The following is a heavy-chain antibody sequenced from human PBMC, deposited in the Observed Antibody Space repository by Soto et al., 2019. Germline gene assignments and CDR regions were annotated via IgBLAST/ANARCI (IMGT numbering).Heavy chain of an antibody. CDR1: GGSISSGGYS. Sequence: SETLSLTCAVSGGSISSGGYSWSWIRQPPGKGLECIGYIYHSGSTYYSPSLKSRVTISVDRSKNQFSLKLSSVTAADTAVYYCARGPPHGYWGQGTLVTVSS. CDR3: ARGPPHGY. CDR2: IYHSGST. V-gene: IGHV4-30-2*01. J-gene: IGHJ4*02.